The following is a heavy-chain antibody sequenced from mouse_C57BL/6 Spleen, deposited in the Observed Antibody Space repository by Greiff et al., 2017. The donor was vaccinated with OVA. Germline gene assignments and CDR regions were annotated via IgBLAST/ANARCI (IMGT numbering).Heavy chain of an antibody. CDR2: IHPNSGST. CDR3: ARVTTVAYWYFDV. CDR1: GYTFTSYW. Sequence: QVQLQQPGAELVKPGASVKLSCKASGYTFTSYWMHWVKQRPGQGLEWIGMIHPNSGSTNYTEKFKSKATLTVAKSSSTAYVQLSSLTSEDSAVYYGARVTTVAYWYFDVWGTGTTVTVSS. J-gene: IGHJ1*03. V-gene: IGHV1-64*01. D-gene: IGHD1-1*01.